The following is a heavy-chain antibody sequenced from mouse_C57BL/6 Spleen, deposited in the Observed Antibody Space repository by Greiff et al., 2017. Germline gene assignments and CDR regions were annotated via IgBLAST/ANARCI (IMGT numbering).Heavy chain of an antibody. D-gene: IGHD1-1*01. CDR1: GFTFSSYG. V-gene: IGHV5-6*01. Sequence: VQLKQSGGDLVKPGGSLKLSCAASGFTFSSYGMSWVRQTPDKRLEWVATLSSGGSYTYYPDSVKGRFTISRDNAKNTLYLQMSSLKSEDTAMYYCARHGSSYDWYFDVWGTGTTVTVSS. CDR3: ARHGSSYDWYFDV. J-gene: IGHJ1*03. CDR2: LSSGGSYT.